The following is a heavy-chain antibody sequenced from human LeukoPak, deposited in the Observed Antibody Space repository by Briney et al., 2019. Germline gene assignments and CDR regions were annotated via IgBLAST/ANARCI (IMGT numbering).Heavy chain of an antibody. J-gene: IGHJ4*02. CDR2: IIPIFGTA. V-gene: IGHV1-69*05. CDR3: AQSRVRGVIINVFDY. CDR1: GGTFSSYA. Sequence: VASVKVSCKASGGTFSSYAISWVRQAPGQGLEWMGGIIPIFGTANYAQKFQGRVTITTDESTSTAYMELSSLRSEDTAVYYCAQSRVRGVIINVFDYWGQGTLVTVSS. D-gene: IGHD3-10*01.